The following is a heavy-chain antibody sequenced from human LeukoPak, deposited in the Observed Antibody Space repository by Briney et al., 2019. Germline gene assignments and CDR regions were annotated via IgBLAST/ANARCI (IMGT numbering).Heavy chain of an antibody. CDR2: IYYSGST. CDR3: ARGYYGYFDY. D-gene: IGHD2/OR15-2a*01. J-gene: IGHJ4*02. V-gene: IGHV4-59*01. CDR1: GGSISSYY. Sequence: SETLSLTCTVSGGSISSYYWSWIRQPLGKGLEWIGYIYYSGSTNYNPSLKSRVTISVDTSKNQFSLKLSSVTAADTAVYYCARGYYGYFDYWGQGTLVTVSS.